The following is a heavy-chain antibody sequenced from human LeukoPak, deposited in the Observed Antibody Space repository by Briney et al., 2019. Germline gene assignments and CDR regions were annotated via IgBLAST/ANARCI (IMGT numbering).Heavy chain of an antibody. Sequence: ASVKVSRKASGYTFTSYAMHWVRQAPGQRLEWMGWINAGNGNTKYSQKFQGRVTITRDTSASTAYMELSSLRSEDTAVYYCARSIFSFYFDYWGQGTLVTVSS. D-gene: IGHD3-9*01. CDR1: GYTFTSYA. J-gene: IGHJ4*02. V-gene: IGHV1-3*01. CDR3: ARSIFSFYFDY. CDR2: INAGNGNT.